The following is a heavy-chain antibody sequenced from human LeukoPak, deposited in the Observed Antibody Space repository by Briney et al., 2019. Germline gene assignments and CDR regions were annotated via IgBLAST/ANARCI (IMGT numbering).Heavy chain of an antibody. CDR2: IYYSGST. D-gene: IGHD1-1*01. CDR1: GGSISTYY. CDR3: ARGTVQMGMGERYFDN. Sequence: KSSETLSLTCTVSGGSISTYYWSWIRQPPGKGLEWIGYIYYSGSTNYNPSLKSRITISVDTSRNQFSLSLSSVTAADTAVYYCARGTVQMGMGERYFDNWGQGTLVTVSS. V-gene: IGHV4-59*01. J-gene: IGHJ4*02.